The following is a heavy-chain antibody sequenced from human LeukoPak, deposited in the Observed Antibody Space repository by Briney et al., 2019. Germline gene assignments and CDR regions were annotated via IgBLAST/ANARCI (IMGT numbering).Heavy chain of an antibody. J-gene: IGHJ4*02. V-gene: IGHV3-33*01. CDR1: GFTFSTYG. CDR3: ARAVGPYDY. Sequence: GGSLRLSCAASGFTFSTYGMHWVRQTPGKGLEWVAVIWYDGGNKYYADSVKGRFTISRDNSRNTLYLQMNSLRVEDTAVYYCARAVGPYDYWGQGTLVTVSS. CDR2: IWYDGGNK.